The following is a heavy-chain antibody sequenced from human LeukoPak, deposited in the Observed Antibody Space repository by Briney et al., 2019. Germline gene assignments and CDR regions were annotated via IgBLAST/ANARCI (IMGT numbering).Heavy chain of an antibody. J-gene: IGHJ4*02. V-gene: IGHV3-33*01. CDR1: GFTFSSHG. D-gene: IGHD6-13*01. Sequence: GGSLRLSCAASGFTFSSHGMHWVRQAPGKGLEWVAVIWYDGSNKYYADSVKGRFTISRDNSKNTLYLQMNSLRAEDTAVYYCARCGVGVAAAAANCWGQGTLLTVSS. CDR3: ARCGVGVAAAAANC. CDR2: IWYDGSNK.